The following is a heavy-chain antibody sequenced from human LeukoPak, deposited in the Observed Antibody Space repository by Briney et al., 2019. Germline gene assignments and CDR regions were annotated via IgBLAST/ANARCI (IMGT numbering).Heavy chain of an antibody. CDR3: ARGRGGRSLNYYYYMDV. J-gene: IGHJ6*03. D-gene: IGHD3-16*01. CDR1: GYTFTSYA. Sequence: ASVKLSCKASGYTFTSYAMTWVRQAPGQGLEWMGWINTHTGNATLAQAFTGRFVFSLDTSVSTAYLQTSSLQAEDTAVYYCARGRGGRSLNYYYYMDVWGKGTTVTASS. V-gene: IGHV7-4-1*02. CDR2: INTHTGNA.